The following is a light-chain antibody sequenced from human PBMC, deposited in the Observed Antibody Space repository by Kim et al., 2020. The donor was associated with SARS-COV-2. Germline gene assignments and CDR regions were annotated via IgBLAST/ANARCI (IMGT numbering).Light chain of an antibody. CDR1: SLRSYY. CDR3: NSRDSYNNVL. Sequence: VALGQTVRITCQGYSLRSYYATWYLQTPGQAPILVIYGKNNRPSGIPDRFSGSSSGNTASLTITGTQAGDEADYYCNSRDSYNNVLFCGGTRLTVL. J-gene: IGLJ2*01. CDR2: GKN. V-gene: IGLV3-19*01.